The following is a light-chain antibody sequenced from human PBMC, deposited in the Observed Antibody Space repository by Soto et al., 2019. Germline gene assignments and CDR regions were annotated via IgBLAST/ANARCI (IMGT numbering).Light chain of an antibody. CDR2: TVS. CDR3: MQLIEFPLT. V-gene: IGKV2-40*01. J-gene: IGKJ4*01. Sequence: DIVMTQTPLSLTVTPGEPASISCRSSQSLLDSDDGNTYLDWYLQKPGQSPQLLIYTVSYRASGVPDRFSGSGSGDDFTLKISRVEAEDVGVYYCMQLIEFPLTCGGGTKVEIK. CDR1: QSLLDSDDGNTY.